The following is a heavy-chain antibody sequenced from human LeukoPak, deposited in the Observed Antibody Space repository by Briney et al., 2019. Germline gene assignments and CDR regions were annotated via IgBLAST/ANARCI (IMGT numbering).Heavy chain of an antibody. J-gene: IGHJ5*02. Sequence: ALVKVSCKASDYKFTSYGISWVRQAPGQGLEWMGWISDYNGNTKYAQKSQGRVTMTTDTSTSTAYMELSSLRSEDTAVYYCARENGDYGYNWFDPWGQGTLVTVSS. CDR3: ARENGDYGYNWFDP. CDR1: DYKFTSYG. CDR2: ISDYNGNT. V-gene: IGHV1-18*01. D-gene: IGHD4-17*01.